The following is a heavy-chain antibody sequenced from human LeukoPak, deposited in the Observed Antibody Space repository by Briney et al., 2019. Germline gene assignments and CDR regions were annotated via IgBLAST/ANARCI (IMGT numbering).Heavy chain of an antibody. Sequence: GGSLRLSCAASGFSFRSHGMHWVRQASGKGLEWVGRIRSKANSYATAYAASVKGRFTISRDDSKNTAYLQMNSLKTEDTAVYYCTKGWELPNWFDSWGQGTLVTVSS. J-gene: IGHJ5*01. CDR3: TKGWELPNWFDS. CDR1: GFSFRSHG. V-gene: IGHV3-73*01. D-gene: IGHD1-7*01. CDR2: IRSKANSYAT.